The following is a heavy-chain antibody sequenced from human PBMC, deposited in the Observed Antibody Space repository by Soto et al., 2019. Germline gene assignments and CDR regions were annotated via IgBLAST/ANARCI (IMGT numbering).Heavy chain of an antibody. CDR1: LFTFSSYS. D-gene: IGHD6-6*01. V-gene: IGHV3-21*01. J-gene: IGHJ5*02. CDR2: ISSSSSYI. CDR3: ARGKVAARRDGTVGGS. Sequence: GSLRLSCAASLFTFSSYSMNCVRQSQNKGLEWVSSISSSSSYIYYADSVKGRFTISRDNAKNSLYLQMNSLRAEDTAVYYCARGKVAARRDGTVGGSWGQGTLVTVSS.